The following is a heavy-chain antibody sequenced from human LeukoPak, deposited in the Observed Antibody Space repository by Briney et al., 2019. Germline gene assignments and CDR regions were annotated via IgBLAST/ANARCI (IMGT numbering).Heavy chain of an antibody. J-gene: IGHJ4*02. Sequence: PGGSLRLSCAASGFTFSNYAMSWVRQAPEKGLEWVSTVSGSGGSTYYADSVKGRFTISRDNSKNTLYLQMNSLRAEDTAVYYCAKRIGSCNSISCLYFDHWGQGALVTVSS. D-gene: IGHD2-2*01. CDR1: GFTFSNYA. CDR3: AKRIGSCNSISCLYFDH. V-gene: IGHV3-23*01. CDR2: VSGSGGST.